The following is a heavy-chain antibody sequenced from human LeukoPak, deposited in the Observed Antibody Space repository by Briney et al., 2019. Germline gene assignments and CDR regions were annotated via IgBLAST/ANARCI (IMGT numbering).Heavy chain of an antibody. D-gene: IGHD6-6*01. CDR2: INPSGDNT. CDR1: GYTFTNNY. J-gene: IGHJ4*02. CDR3: ARVDSTSPHELDY. V-gene: IGHV1-46*01. Sequence: VASVKVSCKASGYTFTNNYMHWVRQAPGQGLEWMGIINPSGDNTWYAQKFQGRVTMTRDMSTNTVYMELSSLRSEDTAVYYCARVDSTSPHELDYWGQGTLVTVSS.